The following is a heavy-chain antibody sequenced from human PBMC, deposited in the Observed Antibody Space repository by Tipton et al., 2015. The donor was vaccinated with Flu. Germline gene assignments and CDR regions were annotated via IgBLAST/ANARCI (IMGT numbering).Heavy chain of an antibody. CDR2: ISWDGGSA. CDR3: AKAMGDYYGSGSLLNY. J-gene: IGHJ4*02. V-gene: IGHV3-43D*04. CDR1: GFTFDDYA. D-gene: IGHD3-10*01. Sequence: QLVQSGGGLVQPGGSLRLSCAASGFTFDDYAMHWVRQAPGKGLEWVSQISWDGGSAYYADSVKGRFTISRDNGKTSLYLQMNSLRAEDTALYYCAKAMGDYYGSGSLLNYWGQGTLVTVSS.